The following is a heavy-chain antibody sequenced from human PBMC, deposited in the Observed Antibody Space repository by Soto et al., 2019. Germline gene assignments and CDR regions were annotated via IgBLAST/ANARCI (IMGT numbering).Heavy chain of an antibody. J-gene: IGHJ4*02. CDR3: AREAAYCGGDCYSDY. CDR1: GYTFTSYG. V-gene: IGHV1-18*01. CDR2: ISAYNGNT. Sequence: GASVKVSCKASGYTFTSYGISWVRQAPGQGLEWMGWISAYNGNTNYAQKLQGRVTMTTDTSTSTAYMELRSLRSDDTAVYYCAREAAYCGGDCYSDYWGQGTLVTSP. D-gene: IGHD2-21*02.